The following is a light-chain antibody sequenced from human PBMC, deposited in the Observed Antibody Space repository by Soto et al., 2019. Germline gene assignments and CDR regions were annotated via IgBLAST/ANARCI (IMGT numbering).Light chain of an antibody. CDR1: QSVSSY. CDR2: DAS. V-gene: IGKV3-11*01. CDR3: QQRSNWPLFT. Sequence: EDVWTQSPATLSLYPGERATLSCRASQSVSSYLAWYQQKPGQAPRLLIYDASNRATGIPARFSGSGSGTDFTLTISSLEPEDFAVYSCQQRSNWPLFTFGPGTKVDIK. J-gene: IGKJ3*01.